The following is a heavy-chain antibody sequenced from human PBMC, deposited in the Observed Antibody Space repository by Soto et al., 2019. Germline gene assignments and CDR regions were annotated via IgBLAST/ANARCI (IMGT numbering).Heavy chain of an antibody. J-gene: IGHJ6*02. CDR2: ISSSGSTI. D-gene: IGHD3-3*01. V-gene: IGHV3-48*03. CDR1: GFTFSSYE. Sequence: PGGSLRLSCAASGFTFSSYEMNWVRRAPGKGLEWVSYISSSGSTIYYADSVKGRFTISRDNAKNSLYLQMNSLRAEDTAVYYCARDHYDFWSGPRMDVWGQGTTVTVSS. CDR3: ARDHYDFWSGPRMDV.